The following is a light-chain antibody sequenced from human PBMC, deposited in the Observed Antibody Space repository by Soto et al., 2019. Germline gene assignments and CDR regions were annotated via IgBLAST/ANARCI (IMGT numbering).Light chain of an antibody. V-gene: IGKV3-11*01. CDR3: QQRSQEFT. J-gene: IGKJ3*01. CDR1: QSVSDY. CDR2: DVS. Sequence: EIVLTQFPATLSLSPGERATLFCRASQSVSDYLAWYQQKPGQAPRLLIYDVSNRATGIPARFSGSGFGTDFTLTISSLEPEDFAVYYCQQRSQEFTFGPGTKVDIK.